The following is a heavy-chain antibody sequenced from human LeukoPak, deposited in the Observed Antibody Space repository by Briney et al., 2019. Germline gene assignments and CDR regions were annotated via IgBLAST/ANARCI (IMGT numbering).Heavy chain of an antibody. CDR1: GGTFSSYA. J-gene: IGHJ5*02. Sequence: SVKVSCKASGGTFSSYAISWVRQAPGQGLGWMGGIIPIFGTANYAQKFQGRVTITADESTSTAYMELSSLRSEDTAVYYCAVGDYYGSGSYYNFTSAYRVKVWFDPWGQGTLVTVSS. CDR3: AVGDYYGSGSYYNFTSAYRVKVWFDP. D-gene: IGHD3-10*01. V-gene: IGHV1-69*13. CDR2: IIPIFGTA.